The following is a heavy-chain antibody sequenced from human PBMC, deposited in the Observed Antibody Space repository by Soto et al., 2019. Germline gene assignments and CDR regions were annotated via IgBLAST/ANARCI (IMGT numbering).Heavy chain of an antibody. CDR3: ARAQDYYDKSGYHFEY. CDR2: VYHTGIA. CDR1: GVSISRGGYS. J-gene: IGHJ4*02. V-gene: IGHV4-30-2*01. D-gene: IGHD3-22*01. Sequence: SETLSLTCGVSGVSISRGGYSWNWIRQPPGKGLEWIGYVYHTGIANYNPSLRGRVTISVDTSKNQFSLKLTSVTAADTAMYYCARAQDYYDKSGYHFEYWGQGARVTVSP.